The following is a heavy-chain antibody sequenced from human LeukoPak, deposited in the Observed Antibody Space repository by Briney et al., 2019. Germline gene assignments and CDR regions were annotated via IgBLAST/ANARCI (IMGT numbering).Heavy chain of an antibody. D-gene: IGHD3-22*01. CDR3: ARVRRNYYDSSGYYYWFDP. CDR2: ISAYNGNT. Sequence: ASVKVSCKASGYTFTSYGISWVRQAPGQGLEWMGWISAYNGNTNYAQKLQGRVTMTTDTSTSTAYMELRSLRSDDTAVYYCARVRRNYYDSSGYYYWFDPWGQGTLVTVSS. V-gene: IGHV1-18*01. CDR1: GYTFTSYG. J-gene: IGHJ5*02.